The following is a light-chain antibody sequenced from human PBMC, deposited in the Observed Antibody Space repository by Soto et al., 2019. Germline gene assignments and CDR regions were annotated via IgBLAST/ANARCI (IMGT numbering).Light chain of an antibody. J-gene: IGKJ4*01. CDR3: QQYDSSPLT. CDR1: QNVLYSSDNKNY. CDR2: WAS. Sequence: DIVMTQSPDSLAVSLGERATINCKSSQNVLYSSDNKNYLAWYQQKPGQPPKLVIRWASTRESGVPDRFSGSGSGTDFTLTISSLQAADVAVYYCQQYDSSPLTFGGGTKVEIK. V-gene: IGKV4-1*01.